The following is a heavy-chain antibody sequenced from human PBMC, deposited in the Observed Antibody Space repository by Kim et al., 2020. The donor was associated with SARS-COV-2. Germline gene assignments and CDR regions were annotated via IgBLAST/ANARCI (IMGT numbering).Heavy chain of an antibody. CDR3: GVWFGDPLRRMIDY. CDR2: IYYSGST. CDR1: GGSISSSSYY. D-gene: IGHD3-10*01. V-gene: IGHV4-39*01. Sequence: SETLSLTCTVSGGSISSSSYYWGWIRQPPGKGLEWIGSIYYSGSTYYNPSLKSRVTISVDTSKNQFSLKLSSVTAADTAVYYCGVWFGDPLRRMIDYWGQGTLVTVSS. J-gene: IGHJ4*02.